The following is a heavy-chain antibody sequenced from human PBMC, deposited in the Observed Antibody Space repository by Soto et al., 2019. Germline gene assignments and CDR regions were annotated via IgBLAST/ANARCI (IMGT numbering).Heavy chain of an antibody. Sequence: EVQLLESGGGLVQPGGSLRLSCVGSGFTFINYAMNWVRQTPGKGLEWVSTIRGGGDKTFDADTVKGRFTISRDNSKKAVNLQMNSLRADDTAVYYCARKVLGSTSRPDWWYFDLWGRGTLVTVSS. D-gene: IGHD2-2*01. J-gene: IGHJ2*01. V-gene: IGHV3-23*01. CDR1: GFTFINYA. CDR3: ARKVLGSTSRPDWWYFDL. CDR2: IRGGGDKT.